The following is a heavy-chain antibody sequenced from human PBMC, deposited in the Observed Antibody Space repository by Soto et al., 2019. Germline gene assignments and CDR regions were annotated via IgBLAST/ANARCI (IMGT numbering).Heavy chain of an antibody. CDR3: ARTPRYCSGGSCYCWFDP. V-gene: IGHV4-31*03. CDR2: IYYSGST. Sequence: PSETLSLTCTVSGGSISSGGYYWSWIRQHPGKGMEWIGYIYYSGSTYYNPSLKSRVTISVDTSKNQFPLKLSSVTAADTAVYYFARTPRYCSGGSCYCWFDPWGQGTLVTVSS. CDR1: GGSISSGGYY. D-gene: IGHD2-15*01. J-gene: IGHJ5*02.